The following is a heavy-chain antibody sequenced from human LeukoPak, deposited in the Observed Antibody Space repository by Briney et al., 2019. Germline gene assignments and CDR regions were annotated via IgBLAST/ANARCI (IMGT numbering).Heavy chain of an antibody. CDR1: GYTFTDYY. D-gene: IGHD4/OR15-4a*01. J-gene: IGHJ5*02. CDR3: ARGPIATEGPRRPNYFDP. V-gene: IGHV1-2*06. CDR2: INCKSGGT. Sequence: ASVKVSCKASGYTFTDYYIHWVRPAPGQGLEWMGRINCKSGGTNYGQNFQGRVTMTRDTSISTAYMELSRLRSDDTAVYYCARGPIATEGPRRPNYFDPWGQGTLVTVSS.